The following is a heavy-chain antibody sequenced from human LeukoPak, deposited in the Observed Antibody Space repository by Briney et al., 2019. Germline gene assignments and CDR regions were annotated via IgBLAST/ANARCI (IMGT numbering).Heavy chain of an antibody. CDR2: ISYDGSNK. CDR3: ARDSGDYCSSTSCYAGFDY. J-gene: IGHJ4*02. V-gene: IGHV3-30*04. CDR1: GFTFSSYA. D-gene: IGHD2-2*01. Sequence: PGGSLRLSCAASGFTFSSYAMHWVRQAPGKGLKWVAVISYDGSNKYYADSVKGRFTISRDNSKNTLYLQMNSLRAEDTAVYYCARDSGDYCSSTSCYAGFDYWGQGTLVTVSS.